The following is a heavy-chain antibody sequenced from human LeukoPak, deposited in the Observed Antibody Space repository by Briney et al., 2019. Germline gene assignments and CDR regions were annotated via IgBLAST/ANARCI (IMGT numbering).Heavy chain of an antibody. D-gene: IGHD4-11*01. CDR1: GYTFTSYY. Sequence: ASVKVSCKASGYTFTSYYMHWVRQAPGQGLEWMGVINPSGGRTSYLQKFQGRVTVTRDTSTSTVYMELNSLRSDDTAIYYCARDQDYPLSRFDSWGQGTLVTVSS. J-gene: IGHJ4*02. V-gene: IGHV1-46*01. CDR3: ARDQDYPLSRFDS. CDR2: INPSGGRT.